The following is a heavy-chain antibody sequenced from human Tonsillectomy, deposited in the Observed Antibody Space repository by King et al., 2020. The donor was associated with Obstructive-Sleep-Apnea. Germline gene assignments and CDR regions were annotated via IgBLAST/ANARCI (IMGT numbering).Heavy chain of an antibody. D-gene: IGHD3-3*01. Sequence: VQLVESGGGVVQPGRSLRLSCAASGFAFSTYALHWVRQAPGKGLEWVAAISYDGSNKYYADSVKGRFTISRDNSKSTLYLQVNSLRAEDTAIYYCARDGLEWLTPDYWGQGTLVTVSS. CDR1: GFAFSTYA. J-gene: IGHJ4*02. V-gene: IGHV3-30*04. CDR2: ISYDGSNK. CDR3: ARDGLEWLTPDY.